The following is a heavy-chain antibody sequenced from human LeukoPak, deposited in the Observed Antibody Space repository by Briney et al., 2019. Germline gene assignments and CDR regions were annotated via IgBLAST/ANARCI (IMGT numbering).Heavy chain of an antibody. CDR1: GFTFSSYG. J-gene: IGHJ4*02. V-gene: IGHV3-30*02. CDR2: IGYDGRNK. D-gene: IGHD3-3*01. CDR3: AKKYYDFWSGYYIFFDY. Sequence: GGSLRLSCAASGFTFSSYGIHWVRQAPGKGLEWVTFIGYDGRNKYYADSVKGRFTISRDNSKNTLYLQMNSLRAEDTAVYYCAKKYYDFWSGYYIFFDYWGQGTLVTVSS.